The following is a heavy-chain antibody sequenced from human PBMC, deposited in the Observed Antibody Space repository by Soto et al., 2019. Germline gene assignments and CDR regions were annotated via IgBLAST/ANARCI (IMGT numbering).Heavy chain of an antibody. Sequence: EVQLVESGGGLVQPGGSLRLSCAASGFTFSSDWMHWVRQGPGKGLVWVSRINSDGSSTIYADSVKGRFTISRDNAKNTLYLQMNSLRAEDRAVYYCAREWRYFDWYPKARGAFDIWGQGTMVTVSS. CDR2: INSDGSST. CDR1: GFTFSSDW. CDR3: AREWRYFDWYPKARGAFDI. D-gene: IGHD3-9*01. V-gene: IGHV3-74*01. J-gene: IGHJ3*02.